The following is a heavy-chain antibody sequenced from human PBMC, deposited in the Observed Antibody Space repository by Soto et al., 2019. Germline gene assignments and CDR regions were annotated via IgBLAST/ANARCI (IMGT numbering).Heavy chain of an antibody. CDR2: IWYDGSNK. CDR3: AGGAHMIVVIDY. D-gene: IGHD3-22*01. V-gene: IGHV3-33*01. CDR1: GFTFSSYG. J-gene: IGHJ4*02. Sequence: QVQLVEAGGGVVQPGRYRRLSCAASGFTFSSYGMHWVRQAPGKGLEWVAVIWYDGSNKYYADSVKGRFTISGDNSKNTLYLQMKRLRAEDTSVYYCAGGAHMIVVIDYWGQGTLVTVSS.